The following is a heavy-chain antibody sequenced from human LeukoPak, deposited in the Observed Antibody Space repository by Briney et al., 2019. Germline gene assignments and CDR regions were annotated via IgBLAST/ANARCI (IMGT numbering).Heavy chain of an antibody. V-gene: IGHV3-53*01. CDR1: GFTVSSNY. J-gene: IGHJ3*02. D-gene: IGHD3-10*01. CDR2: IYSGGST. Sequence: PGGSLRLSCAASGFTVSSNYMSWVRQAPGKGLEWVSVIYSGGSTYYADSVKGRLTISRDNSKNTLYLQMNSLRAEDTAVYYCARDRGKGAFDIWGQGTMVTVSS. CDR3: ARDRGKGAFDI.